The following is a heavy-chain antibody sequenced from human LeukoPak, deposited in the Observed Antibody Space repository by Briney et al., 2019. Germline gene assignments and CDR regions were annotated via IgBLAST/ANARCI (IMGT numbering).Heavy chain of an antibody. V-gene: IGHV3-66*01. J-gene: IGHJ4*02. D-gene: IGHD1-1*01. CDR1: GFDVSINY. CDR2: IHNDGRT. CDR3: ARGFLQLTPYYFDY. Sequence: GGSLRLSCAASGFDVSINYMNWIRQSPEKGLEWVSIIHNDGRTYYADSVKGRFTVSRDNSKNTVSLQMDSLRVDDTGVYYCARGFLQLTPYYFDYWGQGTLVTVSS.